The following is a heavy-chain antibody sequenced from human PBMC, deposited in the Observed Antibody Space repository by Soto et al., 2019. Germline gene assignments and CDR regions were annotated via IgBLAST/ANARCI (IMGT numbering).Heavy chain of an antibody. D-gene: IGHD5-12*01. Sequence: QVQLVQSGGEVKKPGASVTVSCKASGYTCINYHITWVRQAPGQGLEWMAWINTYNGMTDYAQRFQGRVTMTRDISTSTAYMELRNLGSDDTAVYFCAKSPRGEMATDWGQGTLVTVSS. V-gene: IGHV1-18*01. CDR1: GYTCINYH. CDR2: INTYNGMT. CDR3: AKSPRGEMATD. J-gene: IGHJ4*02.